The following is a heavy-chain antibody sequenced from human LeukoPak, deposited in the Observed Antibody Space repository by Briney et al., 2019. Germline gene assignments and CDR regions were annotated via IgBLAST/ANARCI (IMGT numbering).Heavy chain of an antibody. V-gene: IGHV3-23*01. J-gene: IGHJ4*02. D-gene: IGHD3-22*01. Sequence: GGSLRLSCAASGFTFSSYAMSWVRQAPGKGLEWVSAICGNCGSTYYADSVKGRFTISRDNSENTLYLQMNSLRAKDTAVYYCAKYYGSSGYHPFDYWGQGTLVTVSS. CDR3: AKYYGSSGYHPFDY. CDR2: ICGNCGST. CDR1: GFTFSSYA.